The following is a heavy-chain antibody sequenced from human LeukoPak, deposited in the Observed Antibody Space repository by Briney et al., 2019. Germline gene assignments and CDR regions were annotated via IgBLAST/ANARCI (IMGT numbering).Heavy chain of an antibody. V-gene: IGHV1-24*01. J-gene: IGHJ1*01. CDR2: FDPEDGET. CDR3: ATHSSAYYYVNPLWQH. Sequence: ASVKVSCKVYGYILTELSMHWVRQAPGKGLEWMGGFDPEDGETIYAQKFQGRFTMTEDTSTETAYMELSSLRSEDTAVYYCATHSSAYYYVNPLWQHWGQGTLVTVSS. CDR1: GYILTELS. D-gene: IGHD3-22*01.